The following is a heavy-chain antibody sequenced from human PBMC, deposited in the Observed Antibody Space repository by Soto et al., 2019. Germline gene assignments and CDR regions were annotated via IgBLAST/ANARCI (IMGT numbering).Heavy chain of an antibody. CDR1: GYTFTSYG. Sequence: QVQLEQSGAEVKKPGASVKVSCKASGYTFTSYGISWVRQAPGQGLEWMGWISAYNGKANYAQTLQGRVTMTTDTSTSTAYMELRSLRSDDTAVYYCARLTRAQDAFDIWGQGTMVTVSS. CDR3: ARLTRAQDAFDI. V-gene: IGHV1-18*01. J-gene: IGHJ3*02. CDR2: ISAYNGKA. D-gene: IGHD3-10*01.